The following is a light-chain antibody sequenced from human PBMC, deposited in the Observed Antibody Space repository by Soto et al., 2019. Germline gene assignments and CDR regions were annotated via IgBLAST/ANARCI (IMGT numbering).Light chain of an antibody. CDR3: AAWDDSLSGVV. J-gene: IGLJ2*01. CDR2: RNN. Sequence: QSVLTQPPSASGTPGQRVTISCSGSSSNIGRSYVFWYKQLPGTAPRLLIYRNNQRPSGVPDRFAGSKSGTGASLALSGLRSDDEAVYYCAAWDDSLSGVVFGGGTKLTVL. CDR1: SSNIGRSY. V-gene: IGLV1-47*01.